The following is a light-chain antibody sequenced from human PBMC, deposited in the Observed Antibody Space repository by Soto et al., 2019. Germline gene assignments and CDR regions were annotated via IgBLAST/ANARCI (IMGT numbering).Light chain of an antibody. Sequence: ILMTQSPSSLSASVGDRITITCRASQGISNYLAWFQQKPGKAPKLLMFAASTLQSGVPSRFSGSGSGTDFTLTISSLQPEDVATYYCQEYNSVPITFGQGTRLEIK. J-gene: IGKJ5*01. CDR1: QGISNY. CDR3: QEYNSVPIT. CDR2: AAS. V-gene: IGKV1-27*01.